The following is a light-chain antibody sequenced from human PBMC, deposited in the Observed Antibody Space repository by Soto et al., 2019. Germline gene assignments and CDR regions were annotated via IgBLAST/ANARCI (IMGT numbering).Light chain of an antibody. Sequence: QSALTQPPSASGSPGQSVTISCTGTFNDVGGYNYVSWYQQHPGKAPKVIIYEVYKRPSGVPERFSGSKSGKTASLTVSGLQADDEADYYCSSYVGNNNLVFGGGTKLPS. CDR3: SSYVGNNNLV. CDR2: EVY. CDR1: FNDVGGYNY. V-gene: IGLV2-8*01. J-gene: IGLJ3*02.